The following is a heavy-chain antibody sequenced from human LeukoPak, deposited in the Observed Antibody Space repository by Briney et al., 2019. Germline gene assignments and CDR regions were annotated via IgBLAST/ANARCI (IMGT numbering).Heavy chain of an antibody. D-gene: IGHD4-17*01. V-gene: IGHV3-43*01. J-gene: IGHJ4*02. Sequence: GGSLRLSCAASGFTFDDYTMHWVRQAPGKGVEWVSLISWDGGSTYYADSVKGRFTISRDNSKNSLYLQMNSLRTEDTALYYCAESKTAVTTGYLDYWGQGTLVTVSS. CDR3: AESKTAVTTGYLDY. CDR1: GFTFDDYT. CDR2: ISWDGGST.